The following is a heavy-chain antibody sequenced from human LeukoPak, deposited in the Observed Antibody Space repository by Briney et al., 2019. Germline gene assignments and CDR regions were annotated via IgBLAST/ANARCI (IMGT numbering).Heavy chain of an antibody. CDR3: ARGHRAYGGKIRPFDY. CDR2: INHSGST. V-gene: IGHV4-34*01. D-gene: IGHD4-23*01. Sequence: PSETLSLTCAVYGGSFSGYYWSWIRQPPGEGLEWIGEINHSGSTNYNPSLKSRVTISVDTPKNQFSLKLSSVTAADTAVYYCARGHRAYGGKIRPFDYWGQGTLVTVSS. J-gene: IGHJ4*02. CDR1: GGSFSGYY.